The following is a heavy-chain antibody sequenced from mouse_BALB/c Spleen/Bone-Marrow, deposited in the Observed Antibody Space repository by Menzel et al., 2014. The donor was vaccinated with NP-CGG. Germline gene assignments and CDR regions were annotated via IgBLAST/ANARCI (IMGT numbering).Heavy chain of an antibody. D-gene: IGHD2-2*01. CDR1: GYAFTNYL. Sequence: VQLQQSGAELVRPGTSVKVSCKASGYAFTNYLIEWVKQRPGQGLEWIGVINPGSGSSNYNENFKGKATLTADRSSSTAYMLLNSLTSDDSAVYFCARSRGYDVGPFAFWGQGTLVIVSA. V-gene: IGHV1-54*01. CDR2: INPGSGSS. CDR3: ARSRGYDVGPFAF. J-gene: IGHJ3*01.